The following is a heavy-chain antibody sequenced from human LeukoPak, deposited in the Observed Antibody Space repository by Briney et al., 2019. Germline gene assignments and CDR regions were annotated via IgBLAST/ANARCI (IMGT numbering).Heavy chain of an antibody. CDR1: GFTFSTYS. J-gene: IGHJ3*02. CDR3: ARQNGWELLAFDI. CDR2: IDSSGNSI. Sequence: GGSLRLSCAASGFTFSTYSMDWVRQAPGKGLEWVSAIDSSGNSIYYADSVKGRFTISRDNAKNSLYLQMNSLRAEDTAVYYCARQNGWELLAFDIWGQGTMVTVSS. V-gene: IGHV3-21*01. D-gene: IGHD1-26*01.